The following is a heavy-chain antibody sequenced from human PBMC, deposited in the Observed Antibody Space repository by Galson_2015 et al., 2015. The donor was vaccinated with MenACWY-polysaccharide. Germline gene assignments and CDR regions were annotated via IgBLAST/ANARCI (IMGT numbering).Heavy chain of an antibody. D-gene: IGHD2-15*01. CDR1: GFSFSTYR. Sequence: SLRLSCAASGFSFSTYRMHWVRHAPGKGLVWVSRINADGSATDYADSVRGRFTISRDNAKNTLYLEMTSLRAEDTAVYYCTKAGAKYCRGSSCYFNWFDPWGQGTLVTVSS. J-gene: IGHJ5*02. V-gene: IGHV3-74*01. CDR3: TKAGAKYCRGSSCYFNWFDP. CDR2: INADGSAT.